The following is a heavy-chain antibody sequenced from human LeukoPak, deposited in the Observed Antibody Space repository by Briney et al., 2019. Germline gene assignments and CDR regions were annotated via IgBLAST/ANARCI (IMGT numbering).Heavy chain of an antibody. J-gene: IGHJ2*01. CDR2: IYYSGST. Sequence: SETLSLTCSVSGYNINKGYYWGWIRQPPGKGLEWIGYIYYSGSTNYNPSLKSRVTMSADTSKNQFSLKLNSVTAADTAVYYCARRGSRWYWYFDLWGRGTLVTVSS. CDR1: GYNINKGYY. CDR3: ARRGSRWYWYFDL. D-gene: IGHD6-13*01. V-gene: IGHV4-59*01.